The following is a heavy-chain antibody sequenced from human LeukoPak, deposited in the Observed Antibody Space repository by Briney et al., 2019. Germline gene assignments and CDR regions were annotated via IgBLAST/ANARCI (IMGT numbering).Heavy chain of an antibody. CDR3: AGGTDYGDPIYYYYYYMDV. J-gene: IGHJ6*03. Sequence: PGGSLRLSCAASGFTFNNYAMSWVRQAPGKGLEWVSDISGSGANTYYADSVKGRFTISRDNSKNTLYLQMSSLRAEDTAVYYCAGGTDYGDPIYYYYYYMDVWGKGTTVTVSS. CDR1: GFTFNNYA. CDR2: ISGSGANT. D-gene: IGHD4-17*01. V-gene: IGHV3-23*01.